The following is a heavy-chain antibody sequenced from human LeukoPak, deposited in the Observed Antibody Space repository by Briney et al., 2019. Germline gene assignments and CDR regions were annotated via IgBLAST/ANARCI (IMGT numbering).Heavy chain of an antibody. D-gene: IGHD1-1*01. V-gene: IGHV4-38-2*02. CDR1: GYSISSGYY. Sequence: PSETLSLTCTVSGYSISSGYYWGWIRQPPGKGLEWIGEINQSGSTNCDPSLKSRVSMSIDTSKSQFSLNLRSVTAADTAVYYCARYVPVRTGTTRASFDYWGQGTLVTVSS. J-gene: IGHJ4*02. CDR2: INQSGST. CDR3: ARYVPVRTGTTRASFDY.